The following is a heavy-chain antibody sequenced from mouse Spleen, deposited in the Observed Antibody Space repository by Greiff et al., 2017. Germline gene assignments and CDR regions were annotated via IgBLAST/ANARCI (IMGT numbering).Heavy chain of an antibody. CDR2: IDPSDSET. J-gene: IGHJ4*01. D-gene: IGHD2-4*01. CDR3: ARSGYDYDDYAMDY. Sequence: VKLQQPGAELVRPGSSVKLSCKASGYTFTSYWMHWVKQRPIQGLEWIGNIDPSDSETHYNQKFKDKATLTVDKSSSTAYMQLSSLTSEDSAVYYCARSGYDYDDYAMDYWGQGTSVTVSS. V-gene: IGHV1-52*01. CDR1: GYTFTSYW.